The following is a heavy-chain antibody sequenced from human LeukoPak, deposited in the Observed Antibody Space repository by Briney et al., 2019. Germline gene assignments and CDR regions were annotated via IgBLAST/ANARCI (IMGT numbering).Heavy chain of an antibody. Sequence: GRSLRLSCAASGFTFENYRMHWVRQAPGKGLEWVSLITHDGSNKYYADSVKGRFTISRDNSKNTVHLQMSSLRTEDTAVYYCARDLLDCGGPKCSDYGGQGTLVTVSS. CDR2: ITHDGSNK. CDR3: ARDLLDCGGPKCSDY. V-gene: IGHV3-30-3*01. CDR1: GFTFENYR. D-gene: IGHD2-21*01. J-gene: IGHJ4*02.